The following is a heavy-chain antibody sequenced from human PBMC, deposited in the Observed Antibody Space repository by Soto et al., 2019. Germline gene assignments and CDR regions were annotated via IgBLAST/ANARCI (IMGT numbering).Heavy chain of an antibody. Sequence: ASVKVSCKASGYTFTGYYMHWVRQAPGQGLEWMGWINPNSGGTNYAQKFQGWVTMTRDTSISTAYMELSRLRSDDTAVYYCARARDTAMVYVIDYWGQGTLVTVSS. J-gene: IGHJ4*02. CDR3: ARARDTAMVYVIDY. V-gene: IGHV1-2*04. D-gene: IGHD5-18*01. CDR2: INPNSGGT. CDR1: GYTFTGYY.